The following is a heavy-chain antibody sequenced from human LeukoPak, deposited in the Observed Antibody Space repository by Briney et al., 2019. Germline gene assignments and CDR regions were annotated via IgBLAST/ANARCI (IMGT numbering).Heavy chain of an antibody. Sequence: PGGSLRLSCAASGFTFTIYAMSWARHAPGKGLEWVSDISGSGGSTYYAASVKGRFTISRDNSKNTLYLQMNSLRAEDTAVYYCAKDQDFVQIQLWSTFFDYWGQGTLVTVSS. CDR2: ISGSGGST. D-gene: IGHD5-18*01. V-gene: IGHV3-23*01. CDR1: GFTFTIYA. J-gene: IGHJ4*02. CDR3: AKDQDFVQIQLWSTFFDY.